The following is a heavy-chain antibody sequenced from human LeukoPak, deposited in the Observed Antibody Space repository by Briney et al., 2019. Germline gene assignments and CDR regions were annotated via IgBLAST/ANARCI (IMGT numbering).Heavy chain of an antibody. CDR1: GFIFSDHY. CDR3: GRGHWGIDY. Sequence: PGGSLRLSCGASGFIFSDHYMSWFRQAPGRGLEWISYITKSGTDMECADSVKGRFTISRDNAKNSLFLQMNSLRAEDTAVYFCGRGHWGIDYWGQGTLVTVSS. D-gene: IGHD7-27*01. J-gene: IGHJ4*02. V-gene: IGHV3-11*04. CDR2: ITKSGTDM.